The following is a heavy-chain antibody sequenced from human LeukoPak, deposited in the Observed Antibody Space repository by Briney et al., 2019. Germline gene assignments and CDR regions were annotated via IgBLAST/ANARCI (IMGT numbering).Heavy chain of an antibody. J-gene: IGHJ4*02. V-gene: IGHV3-21*01. CDR2: ISSSSSYI. CDR1: GFTFSSYS. Sequence: GSLRLSCAASGFTFSSYSMNWVRQAPGKGLEWVSSISSSSSYIYYADSVKGRFTISRDNAKDSLYLQMNSLRAEDTAVYYCARVVGLGNSDYWGQGTLVTVSS. D-gene: IGHD4-23*01. CDR3: ARVVGLGNSDY.